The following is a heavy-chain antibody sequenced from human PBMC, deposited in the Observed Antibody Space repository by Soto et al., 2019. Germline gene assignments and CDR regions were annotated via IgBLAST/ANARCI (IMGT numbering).Heavy chain of an antibody. D-gene: IGHD2-21*02. J-gene: IGHJ4*01. V-gene: IGHV1-3*01. CDR2: INAGNGNT. Sequence: QVQLVQSGAEVKKPGASVKVSCKASGYTFTSYAMHWVRQAPGQRLEWMGWINAGNGNTKYSQKFQGRVTITRDTSASTAYMALSSLRSEDTAVYYCARSIVVVTALDYWGHGTLVTVSS. CDR3: ARSIVVVTALDY. CDR1: GYTFTSYA.